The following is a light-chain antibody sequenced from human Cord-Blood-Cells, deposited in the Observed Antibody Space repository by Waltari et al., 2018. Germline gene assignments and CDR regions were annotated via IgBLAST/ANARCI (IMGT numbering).Light chain of an antibody. V-gene: IGKV4-1*01. CDR2: WAS. CDR1: QSVLYSSNNKNY. Sequence: DVGMTQSPASLAVSLGERANLHCKSRQSVLYSSNNKNYLAWYQQKPGQPPKLLIYWASTRESGVPDRFSGSGSGTDFTLTISSLQAEDVAVYYCQQYYSTPYSFGQGTKLEIK. CDR3: QQYYSTPYS. J-gene: IGKJ2*03.